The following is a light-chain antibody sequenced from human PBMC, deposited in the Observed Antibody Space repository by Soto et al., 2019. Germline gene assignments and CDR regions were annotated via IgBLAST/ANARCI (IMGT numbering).Light chain of an antibody. CDR2: EVT. V-gene: IGLV2-14*01. CDR3: TSYTSINTLVV. J-gene: IGLJ2*01. CDR1: SSDVGRYNY. Sequence: QSALTQPASVSGSSGQSVTISCTGTSSDVGRYNYVSWYQQYPGKAPKLIIYEVTTRPSGVSNRFSGSKSGNTASLTISGLQAEDEADYYCTSYTSINTLVVFGGGTKLTVL.